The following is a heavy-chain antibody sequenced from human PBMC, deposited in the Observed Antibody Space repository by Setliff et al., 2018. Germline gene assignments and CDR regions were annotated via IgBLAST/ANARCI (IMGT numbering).Heavy chain of an antibody. CDR2: IYTSGST. CDR3: ARAYYYASGNSHNYYMDV. CDR1: GGSISSYY. V-gene: IGHV4-4*08. J-gene: IGHJ6*03. D-gene: IGHD3-10*01. Sequence: PSETLSLTCTVSGGSISSYYWSWIRQLPWKGLEWIGYIYTSGSTNYNPSLKSRVTISLDTSKNQFSLKLSSVTAADTAVYYCARAYYYASGNSHNYYMDVWGKGTAVTVSS.